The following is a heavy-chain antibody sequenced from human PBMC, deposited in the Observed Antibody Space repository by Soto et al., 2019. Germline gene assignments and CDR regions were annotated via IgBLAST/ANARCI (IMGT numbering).Heavy chain of an antibody. V-gene: IGHV3-30-3*01. CDR1: GFTFSSYA. J-gene: IGHJ5*02. Sequence: QVQLVESGGGVVQPGRSLRLSCAASGFTFSSYARHWVRQAPGKGLEWVAVISYDGSNKYYADSVKGRFTISRDNSKNTLYLQMNSLRAEDTAVYYCARAKSSTSSWFDPWGQGTLVTVSS. CDR3: ARAKSSTSSWFDP. CDR2: ISYDGSNK. D-gene: IGHD2-2*01.